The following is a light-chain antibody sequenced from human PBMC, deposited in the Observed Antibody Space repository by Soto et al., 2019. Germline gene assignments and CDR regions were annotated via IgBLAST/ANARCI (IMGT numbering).Light chain of an antibody. V-gene: IGLV2-14*01. J-gene: IGLJ2*01. CDR3: SSYSGTIHYVR. CDR1: SSDVGGYNY. CDR2: DVT. Sequence: QSALTQPASVSGSPGQSITISCTGTSSDVGGYNYVSWYQQEPGKAPKVIIYDVTNRPSGVSNRFSGSKSGNTASLTISGLQAEDEADYYCSSYSGTIHYVRFGGGTKVTVL.